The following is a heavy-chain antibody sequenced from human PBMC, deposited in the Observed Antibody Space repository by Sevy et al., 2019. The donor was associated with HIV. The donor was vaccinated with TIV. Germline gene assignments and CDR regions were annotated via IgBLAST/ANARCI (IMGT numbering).Heavy chain of an antibody. CDR2: ISSSSSYI. CDR3: ARGDSNGVCYSH. D-gene: IGHD2-8*01. V-gene: IGHV3-21*01. CDR1: GITFTIYT. Sequence: GGSLRLSCAASGITFTIYTMNWVRQAPGKGLEWVSSISSSSSYIYYADSVKGRFTISRDNAKSSLYLQMNSLRAEDTAVYYCARGDSNGVCYSHWGQGTLVTVSS. J-gene: IGHJ4*02.